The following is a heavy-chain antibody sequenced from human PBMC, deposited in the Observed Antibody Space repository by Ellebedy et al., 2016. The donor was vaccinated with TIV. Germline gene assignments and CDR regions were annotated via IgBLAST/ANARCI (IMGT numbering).Heavy chain of an antibody. D-gene: IGHD2-2*02. Sequence: GESLKISCAASGFTFSSYAMSWVRQAPGKGLEWVSAITGSGGGTYYADSVKGRFTISRDNSKNTLYLHMNSLRAEDTAVYYCAKGYMSPFDYWGQGILVTVFS. CDR1: GFTFSSYA. CDR3: AKGYMSPFDY. CDR2: ITGSGGGT. V-gene: IGHV3-23*01. J-gene: IGHJ4*02.